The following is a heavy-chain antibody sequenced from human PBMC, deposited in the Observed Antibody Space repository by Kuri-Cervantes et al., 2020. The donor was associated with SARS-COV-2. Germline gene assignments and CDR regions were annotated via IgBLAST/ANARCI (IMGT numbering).Heavy chain of an antibody. CDR1: GFTFSSYA. J-gene: IGHJ4*02. Sequence: GGSLRLSCAASGFTFSSYAMHWVRQAPGKGLEWVAVMSYDGSNKYYADSVKGRFTISRDNSKNTLYLQMNSLRAEDTAVYYCAREFATVIAAAAAFDYWGQGTLVTVSS. V-gene: IGHV3-30-3*01. CDR3: AREFATVIAAAAAFDY. D-gene: IGHD6-13*01. CDR2: MSYDGSNK.